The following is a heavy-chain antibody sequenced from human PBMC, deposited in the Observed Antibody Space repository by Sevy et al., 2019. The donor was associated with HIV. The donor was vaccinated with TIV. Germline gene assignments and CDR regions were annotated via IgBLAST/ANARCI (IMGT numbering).Heavy chain of an antibody. D-gene: IGHD1-26*01. Sequence: SETLSLTWTVSGGSVSSGSYFWSWIRQPPGKGLEWIGYIHYSGRTNYNPSLKSRVTISVDTSKNQFSLNLSSVTAADTADYYCARDSGTYPYYFDYWGQGTLVTVSS. CDR3: ARDSGTYPYYFDY. J-gene: IGHJ4*02. CDR2: IHYSGRT. V-gene: IGHV4-61*01. CDR1: GGSVSSGSYF.